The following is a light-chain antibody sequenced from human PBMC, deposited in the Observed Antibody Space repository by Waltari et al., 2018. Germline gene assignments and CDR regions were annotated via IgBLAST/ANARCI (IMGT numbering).Light chain of an antibody. J-gene: IGLJ1*01. CDR1: MLPKKY. Sequence: SSELTQPSSVLVSPGQTARITCSGDMLPKKYTRWFQQKPGQAPVLVLYQDSARPSGIPERFSGSSSGTTVTLTISGAQVEDEADYYCYSTTDNNLGVFGPGTRVTVL. CDR2: QDS. V-gene: IGLV3-27*01. CDR3: YSTTDNNLGV.